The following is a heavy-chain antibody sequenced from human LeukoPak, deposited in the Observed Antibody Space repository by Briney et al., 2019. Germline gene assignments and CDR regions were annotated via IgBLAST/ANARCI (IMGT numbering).Heavy chain of an antibody. CDR3: ARRTAAMVNDY. D-gene: IGHD2-8*01. J-gene: IGHJ4*02. CDR2: INPNDGGA. CDR1: VYTFTGYY. V-gene: IGHV1-2*02. Sequence: GASVKVSCKASVYTFTGYYVHWVRQAPGPGFEWMGWINPNDGGADYAQKFQGRVTMTRDTSISTVYVELSKLRSDDTAMYYCARRTAAMVNDYWGQGTLVIVSS.